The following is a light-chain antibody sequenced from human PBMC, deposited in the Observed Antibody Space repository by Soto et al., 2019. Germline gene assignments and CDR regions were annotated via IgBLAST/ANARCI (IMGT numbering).Light chain of an antibody. CDR1: SSDVGGYNY. CDR2: EVS. Sequence: QSALTQPPSASGSPGQSVTISCTGTSSDVGGYNYVSWYQQHPGKAPKLMISEVSKRPSGVPDRFSGSKSGNTASLTVSGLQEEDEADYYFSTFAGKHNLVFGGGTKLTV. CDR3: STFAGKHNLV. V-gene: IGLV2-8*01. J-gene: IGLJ2*01.